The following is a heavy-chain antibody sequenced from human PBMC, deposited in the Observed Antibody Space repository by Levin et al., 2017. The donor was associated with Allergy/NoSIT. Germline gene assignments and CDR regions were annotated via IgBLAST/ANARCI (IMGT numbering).Heavy chain of an antibody. V-gene: IGHV1-2*02. J-gene: IGHJ4*02. CDR3: AGSLLRYFDWLLPFDY. CDR1: GYTFTGYY. Sequence: ASVKVSCKASGYTFTGYYIHWVRQAPGLGLEWLGWINPNSAGTNYAQKFQGRVTMTRDTSISTAYMELSRLRFDDTAIYYCAGSLLRYFDWLLPFDYWGQGTLVTVSS. CDR2: INPNSAGT. D-gene: IGHD3-9*01.